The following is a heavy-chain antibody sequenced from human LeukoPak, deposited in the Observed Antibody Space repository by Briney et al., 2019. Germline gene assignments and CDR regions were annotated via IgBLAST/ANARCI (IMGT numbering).Heavy chain of an antibody. CDR3: ARARSRGYSYGPVDY. CDR1: GFTFSSYG. V-gene: IGHV3-33*01. Sequence: GGSLRLSCAASGFTFSSYGMHWVRQAPGKGLEWVAVIWYDGSNKYYADSVKGRFTISRDNSRNTLNLQMNSLRVEDTAVYYCARARSRGYSYGPVDYWSQGTLVTVSS. D-gene: IGHD5-18*01. J-gene: IGHJ4*02. CDR2: IWYDGSNK.